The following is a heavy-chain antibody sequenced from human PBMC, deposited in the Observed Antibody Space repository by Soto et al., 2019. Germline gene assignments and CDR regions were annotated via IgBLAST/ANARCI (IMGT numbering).Heavy chain of an antibody. V-gene: IGHV4-30-2*01. Sequence: SETLSLTCTVSGGSISSGGYSWSWIRQPPGKGLEWIGYIYHSGSTYYHPSLKSRVTISVDRSKNQFSLKLSSVTAGDTAVYYCARVPNYRGQETLVTVSS. CDR1: GGSISSGGYS. CDR3: ARVPNY. J-gene: IGHJ4*02. CDR2: IYHSGST.